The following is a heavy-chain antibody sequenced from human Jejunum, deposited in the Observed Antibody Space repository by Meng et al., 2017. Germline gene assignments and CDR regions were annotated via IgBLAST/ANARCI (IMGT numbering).Heavy chain of an antibody. J-gene: IGHJ4*03. D-gene: IGHD2/OR15-2a*01. CDR3: GTDIYD. V-gene: IGHV3-15*01. CDR1: GFTFTTAW. Sequence: GGFLRLSCAASGFTFTTAWMTWVRRAPGRGQEWVGRIKSNNDGGTTNYAPPVKGRYTISRDDSKSTLYRQMNSLKIEGPAMYDYGTDIYDWGQGPLVTVSS. CDR2: IKSNNDGGTT.